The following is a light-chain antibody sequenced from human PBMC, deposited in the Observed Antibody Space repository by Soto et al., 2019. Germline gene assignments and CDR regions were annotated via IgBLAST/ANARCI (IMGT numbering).Light chain of an antibody. Sequence: EIVLTQSAATLSLSPWERATLSCMAIQSVSTYLAWYQQRPSQAPRLLIYDASYRATDIPPRFSGSGSGTDFTLTISSLEPEDFAVYYCQQRRSWPPTITFGQGTRLEI. CDR2: DAS. J-gene: IGKJ5*01. CDR1: QSVSTY. V-gene: IGKV3-11*01. CDR3: QQRRSWPPTIT.